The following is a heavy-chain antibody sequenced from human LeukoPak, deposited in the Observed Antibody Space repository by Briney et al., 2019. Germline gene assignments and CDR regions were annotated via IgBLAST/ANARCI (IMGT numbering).Heavy chain of an antibody. CDR2: IIGNGAST. J-gene: IGHJ4*02. Sequence: QRGGSLRLSCAASGFTFTNYNMNWVRQVPGKGLEWVSHIIGNGASTYYTDSVRGRFTISRDNAKNSLYLQMNSLRDEDTAVYFCARVDHSGSGSSDYWGQGTLVTVSS. CDR1: GFTFTNYN. CDR3: ARVDHSGSGSSDY. V-gene: IGHV3-48*02. D-gene: IGHD3-10*01.